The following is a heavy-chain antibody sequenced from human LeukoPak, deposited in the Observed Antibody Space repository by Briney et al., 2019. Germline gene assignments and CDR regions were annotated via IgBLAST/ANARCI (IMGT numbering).Heavy chain of an antibody. Sequence: GGSLRLSCAASGFSFSSFDMVWVRQAPGKGLEWVAGVSNGGDRTYHADSVKGRFTISRDNSKSALFLQMNSLRAEDTAVYYCARDQSSVAGTTYNWFDPWGQGTLVTVSS. CDR2: VSNGGDRT. J-gene: IGHJ5*02. CDR3: ARDQSSVAGTTYNWFDP. CDR1: GFSFSSFD. D-gene: IGHD6-19*01. V-gene: IGHV3-23*01.